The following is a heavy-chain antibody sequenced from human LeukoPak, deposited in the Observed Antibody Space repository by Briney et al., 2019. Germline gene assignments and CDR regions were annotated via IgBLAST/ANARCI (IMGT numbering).Heavy chain of an antibody. CDR1: GFTFSSYG. Sequence: GGSLRLSCAASGFTFSSYGMHWVRQAPGKGLEWVAVISYDGSNKYYADSVKGRFTISRDNSKHTLYLQMNSLRAEDTAVYYCAKDWGGNFDYWGQGTLVTVSS. V-gene: IGHV3-30*18. J-gene: IGHJ4*02. D-gene: IGHD3-16*01. CDR3: AKDWGGNFDY. CDR2: ISYDGSNK.